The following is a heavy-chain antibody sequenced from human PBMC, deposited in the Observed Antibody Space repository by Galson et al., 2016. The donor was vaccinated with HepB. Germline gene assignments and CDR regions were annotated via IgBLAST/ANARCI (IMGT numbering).Heavy chain of an antibody. CDR1: GFTFSTFA. D-gene: IGHD6-19*01. Sequence: SLRLSCAASGFTFSTFAMTWVRQAPGKGLEWVSGISNTGDRTYYTDSVKGRFTISRDNSKHTLYLQMNGLRAEDTAVYYCAKIAVTGTWYFDLWGRGALVSVSS. J-gene: IGHJ2*01. CDR2: ISNTGDRT. CDR3: AKIAVTGTWYFDL. V-gene: IGHV3-23*01.